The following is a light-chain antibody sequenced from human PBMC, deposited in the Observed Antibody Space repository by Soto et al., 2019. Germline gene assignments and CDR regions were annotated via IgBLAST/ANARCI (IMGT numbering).Light chain of an antibody. CDR3: SSYTTSNTLV. J-gene: IGLJ2*01. CDR1: SIDVGAYTY. V-gene: IGLV2-14*01. Sequence: QSALTQPASVSGSPGQSITISCTGTSIDVGAYTYVSWYQQHPGKAPKLMIFEVSDRPSGVSNRFSGSKSGNTASLTISGLQAEDEADYYCSSYTTSNTLVFGGGTKLTVL. CDR2: EVS.